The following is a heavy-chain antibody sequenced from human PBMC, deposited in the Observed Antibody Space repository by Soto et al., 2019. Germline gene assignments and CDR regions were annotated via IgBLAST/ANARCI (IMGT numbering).Heavy chain of an antibody. CDR2: ISGSGYNT. CDR1: GFTFSSYA. V-gene: IGHV3-23*01. CDR3: AKDRSAYDSLPFDY. D-gene: IGHD5-12*01. J-gene: IGHJ4*02. Sequence: GSLRLSCAGSGFTFSSYAMSWVRQAPGKGLQWVSAISGSGYNTFYADSVRGRFTISRDNSKNTLYLQMNSLRAEDTAVYYCAKDRSAYDSLPFDYWGQGTLVTVSS.